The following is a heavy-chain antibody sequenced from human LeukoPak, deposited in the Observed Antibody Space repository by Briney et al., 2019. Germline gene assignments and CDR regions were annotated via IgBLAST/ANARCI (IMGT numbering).Heavy chain of an antibody. Sequence: GGSLRLSCAASGFTFSSYGMSWVRQAPGKGLEWVSAISGSGGSTYYADSVKGRFTISRDNSKNTLYLQMNSLRAEDTAVYYCAKADYYDSSGYSKDAFDIWGQGTMVTVSS. D-gene: IGHD3-22*01. CDR3: AKADYYDSSGYSKDAFDI. J-gene: IGHJ3*02. CDR1: GFTFSSYG. CDR2: ISGSGGST. V-gene: IGHV3-23*01.